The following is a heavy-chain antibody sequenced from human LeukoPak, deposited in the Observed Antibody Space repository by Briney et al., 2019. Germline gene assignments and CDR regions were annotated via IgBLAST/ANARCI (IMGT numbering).Heavy chain of an antibody. CDR3: ARHSGSGSLSRPFDP. CDR2: AYYTGST. CDR1: GDSVTSGTFY. V-gene: IGHV4-39*01. J-gene: IGHJ5*02. D-gene: IGHD3-10*01. Sequence: SETLSLTCTVSGDSVTSGTFYWAWLRQPPGKGLEWIATAYYTGSTYYNPSLKSRVTISMDTSKNQFSLDLRSVVAPDTAVYYCARHSGSGSLSRPFDPWGQGTLVTVSS.